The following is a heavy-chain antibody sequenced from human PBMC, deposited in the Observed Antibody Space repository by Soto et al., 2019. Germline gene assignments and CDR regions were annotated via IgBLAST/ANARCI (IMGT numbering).Heavy chain of an antibody. D-gene: IGHD6-13*01. CDR1: GYSFTSYW. V-gene: IGHV5-51*01. Sequence: GESLKISCKGSGYSFTSYWIGWVRQMPGKGLEWMGIIYPGDSDTRYSPSFQGQVTISADKSISTAYLQWSSLKASDTAMYYYARRGGKGSRWYAGNNWFDPWGQGTLVTVSS. CDR2: IYPGDSDT. J-gene: IGHJ5*02. CDR3: ARRGGKGSRWYAGNNWFDP.